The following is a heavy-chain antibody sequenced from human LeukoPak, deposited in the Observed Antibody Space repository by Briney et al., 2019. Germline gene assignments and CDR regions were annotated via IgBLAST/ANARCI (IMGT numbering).Heavy chain of an antibody. CDR3: AKGTGYRGYGMDV. J-gene: IGHJ6*02. CDR2: ISGSGGST. D-gene: IGHD2-15*01. Sequence: PGGSLRLSCEASGFTFSSYAMSWVHQAPGKGLEWVSAISGSGGSTYYADSVKGRVTISRDNSKNTLYLQMNSLRAEDTAVCYCAKGTGYRGYGMDVWGQGTTVTVSS. CDR1: GFTFSSYA. V-gene: IGHV3-23*01.